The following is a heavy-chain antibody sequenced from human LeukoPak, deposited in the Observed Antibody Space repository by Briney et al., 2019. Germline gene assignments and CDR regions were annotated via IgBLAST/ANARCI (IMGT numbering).Heavy chain of an antibody. CDR2: ISAYNGNT. CDR3: ARDRREYSYGYPVDY. Sequence: ASVKVSCKASGGTFSSYAISWVQQAPGQGLEWMGWISAYNGNTNYAQKLQGRVTMTTDTSTSTAYMELRSLRSDDTAVYYCARDRREYSYGYPVDYWGQGTLVTVSS. V-gene: IGHV1-18*01. CDR1: GGTFSSYA. J-gene: IGHJ4*02. D-gene: IGHD5-18*01.